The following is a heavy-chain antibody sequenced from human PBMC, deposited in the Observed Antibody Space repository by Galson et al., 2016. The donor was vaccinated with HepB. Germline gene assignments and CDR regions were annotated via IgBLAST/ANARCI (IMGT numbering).Heavy chain of an antibody. V-gene: IGHV3-53*01. CDR2: IYTGGDT. CDR3: ARGVWVAPDWGPPWGFDL. CDR1: EFTVSSNY. Sequence: SLRLSCAASEFTVSSNYMTWVRQAPGKGLEWGSIIYTGGDTYYADSARGRFTISRDNSKNTVSLQMNSLRAEDTAVYYCARGVWVAPDWGPPWGFDLWGQGTMVTVSS. J-gene: IGHJ3*01. D-gene: IGHD7-27*01.